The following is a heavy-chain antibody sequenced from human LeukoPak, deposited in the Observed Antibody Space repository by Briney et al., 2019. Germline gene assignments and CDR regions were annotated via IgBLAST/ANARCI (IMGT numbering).Heavy chain of an antibody. J-gene: IGHJ6*04. CDR2: IKQDGSDK. V-gene: IGHV3-7*01. CDR3: ASKLRTGRGLNV. CDR1: GFTFPSYW. D-gene: IGHD4-17*01. Sequence: PGGSLRLSCAASGFTFPSYWMTWVRQAPGKGLEWVANIKQDGSDKYYVDSVKGRFTISRDNTKDSLFLQLNSLRADDTAVYYCASKLRTGRGLNVWGKGTTVTVSS.